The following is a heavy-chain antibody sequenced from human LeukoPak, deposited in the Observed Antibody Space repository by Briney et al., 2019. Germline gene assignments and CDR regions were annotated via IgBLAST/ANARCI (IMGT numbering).Heavy chain of an antibody. CDR1: GFTFSRYW. CDR2: IKQDGTEK. J-gene: IGHJ4*02. CDR3: ARDSEWGLLRSDY. Sequence: GGSLRLSCAASGFTFSRYWMTWVCQAPGKGLEWVANIKQDGTEKYYVDSVKGRFTISRDNAKNSLYLQMNSLRAEDTAVYYCARDSEWGLLRSDYWGQGTLVTVSS. D-gene: IGHD1-26*01. V-gene: IGHV3-7*05.